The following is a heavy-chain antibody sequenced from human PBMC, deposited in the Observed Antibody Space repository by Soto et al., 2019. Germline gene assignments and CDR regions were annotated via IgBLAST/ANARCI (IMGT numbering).Heavy chain of an antibody. CDR3: AKDERRSGWYGY. J-gene: IGHJ4*02. V-gene: IGHV3-30*18. CDR2: ISYDGSNK. Sequence: QVQLVESGGGVVQPGRSLRLSCAASGFTFSSYGMHWVRQAPGKGLEWVAVISYDGSNKYYADSVKGRFTISRDNSKNTLYLQMNSLRAEDTAVYYCAKDERRSGWYGYWGQGTLVTVSS. D-gene: IGHD6-19*01. CDR1: GFTFSSYG.